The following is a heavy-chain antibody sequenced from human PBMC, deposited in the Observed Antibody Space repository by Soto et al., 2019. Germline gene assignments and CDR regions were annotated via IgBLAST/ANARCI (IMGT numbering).Heavy chain of an antibody. CDR2: IYSSGSA. Sequence: QLQLQESGPGLVKPSETLSLTCTVSGGSISSSDYYWGWIRQPPGKGLEWIGNIYSSGSASYNPSPQSRAPLSVDTATNQCSLNLRSVAAADTAGDRCASGYPWVGFDYWGQGTLVTVSS. CDR1: GGSISSSDYY. V-gene: IGHV4-39*01. CDR3: ASGYPWVGFDY. D-gene: IGHD5-18*01. J-gene: IGHJ4*02.